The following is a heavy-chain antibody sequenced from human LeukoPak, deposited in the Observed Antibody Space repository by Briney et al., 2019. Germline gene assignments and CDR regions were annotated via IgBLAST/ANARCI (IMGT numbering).Heavy chain of an antibody. CDR1: GFTFSSYA. V-gene: IGHV3-23*01. CDR2: IGTSGRNT. CDR3: AKDRNDQRLYYLDY. D-gene: IGHD1-1*01. Sequence: QAGGSLRLSCAASGFTFSSYAMSWVRQAPEKGLEWVSAIGTSGRNTYYAGSVKGRFTISRDNSKSTLFLQMNSLRAEDTALYYCAKDRNDQRLYYLDYWGQGTLVTVSS. J-gene: IGHJ4*02.